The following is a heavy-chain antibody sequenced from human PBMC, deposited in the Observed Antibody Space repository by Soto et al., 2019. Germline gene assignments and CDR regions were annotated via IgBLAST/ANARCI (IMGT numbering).Heavy chain of an antibody. V-gene: IGHV4-30-4*01. CDR1: GGSISSGDYY. D-gene: IGHD3-3*01. CDR3: ARAGTYDFHRGGYDY. Sequence: QVQLQESGPGLVKPSQTLSLTCTVSGGSISSGDYYWSWIRQPPGKGLEWIGYIYYSGSTYYNPSLKSRVTIXXDXSXXQFSLKLSSVTAADTAVYYCARAGTYDFHRGGYDYWGQGTLVTVSS. J-gene: IGHJ4*02. CDR2: IYYSGST.